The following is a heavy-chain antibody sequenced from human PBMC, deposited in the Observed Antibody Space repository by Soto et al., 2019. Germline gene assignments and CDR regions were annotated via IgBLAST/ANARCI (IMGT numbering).Heavy chain of an antibody. CDR3: AKDSRLPGFGLLIHAFDM. J-gene: IGHJ3*02. Sequence: HPGGSLRLSCAVSGFAFNDYAMSWVRQAPGKGLEWVSTISGGLGSAYCAASVEGRFTISGDSSNNTLYLQMNSLRVEDTATYYCAKDSRLPGFGLLIHAFDMWGHGTMVTVSS. V-gene: IGHV3-23*01. CDR1: GFAFNDYA. D-gene: IGHD3-3*01. CDR2: ISGGLGSA.